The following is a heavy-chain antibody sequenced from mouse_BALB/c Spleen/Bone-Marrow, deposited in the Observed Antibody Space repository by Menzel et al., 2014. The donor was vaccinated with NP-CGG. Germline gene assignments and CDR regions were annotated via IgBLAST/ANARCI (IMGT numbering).Heavy chain of an antibody. Sequence: VQLQQSGAELVKPGASVKLSCKASGYTFTSYWMHWVKQRPGQGLEWIGEINPSNGRTNYNEKFKSKATLTVDKSSSTAYMQLSSLTSEDSAVYYCVRYGYDGRYAMDYWGQGTSVTVSS. D-gene: IGHD2-2*01. V-gene: IGHV1S81*02. CDR3: VRYGYDGRYAMDY. J-gene: IGHJ4*01. CDR2: INPSNGRT. CDR1: GYTFTSYW.